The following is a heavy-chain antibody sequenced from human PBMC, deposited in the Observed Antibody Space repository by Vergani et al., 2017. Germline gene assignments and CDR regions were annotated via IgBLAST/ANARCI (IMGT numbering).Heavy chain of an antibody. Sequence: QVRLQESGPGLVKPSETLSLTCSVSGGSMSGYYWSWIRQPPGKELEWIGYMYHSGSTNYNPSLETRVTISGDTSKNQFSLKVNSVTAADTAVYYCGGVADFYGLGSRLLDLWGQGILVTVSS. J-gene: IGHJ5*02. D-gene: IGHD3-10*01. CDR3: GGVADFYGLGSRLLDL. CDR1: GGSMSGYY. CDR2: MYHSGST. V-gene: IGHV4-59*01.